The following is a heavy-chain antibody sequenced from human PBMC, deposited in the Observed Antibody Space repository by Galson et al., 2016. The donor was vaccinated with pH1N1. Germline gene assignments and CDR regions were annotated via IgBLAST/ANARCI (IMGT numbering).Heavy chain of an antibody. CDR3: ARPWVREDIVLVPAAPFDY. J-gene: IGHJ4*02. D-gene: IGHD2-2*01. CDR1: GYSFTSYW. Sequence: QSGAEVKQPGESLKISCKDSGYSFTSYWIGWVRQMPGKGLEWMGIIYPGDSDTRYSPSFHGQVTISAAKSISTAYLQWSSLKASDTAMYSCARPWVREDIVLVPAAPFDYWGQGTLVTVSS. V-gene: IGHV5-51*01. CDR2: IYPGDSDT.